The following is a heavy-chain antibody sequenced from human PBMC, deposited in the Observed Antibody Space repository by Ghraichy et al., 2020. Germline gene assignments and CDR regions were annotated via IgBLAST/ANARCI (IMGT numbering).Heavy chain of an antibody. J-gene: IGHJ4*02. CDR2: ISSSSTYI. CDR1: GFTFSSFS. CDR3: ARPMFPHYFDY. Sequence: GGSLRLSCAASGFTFSSFSMNWVRQAPGKGLEWVSSISSSSTYIYYADSVKGRFTISRDNAKNSLFLQMNSLRAEDTAVYYCARPMFPHYFDYWGQGTLVTVSS. V-gene: IGHV3-21*01. D-gene: IGHD3-10*02.